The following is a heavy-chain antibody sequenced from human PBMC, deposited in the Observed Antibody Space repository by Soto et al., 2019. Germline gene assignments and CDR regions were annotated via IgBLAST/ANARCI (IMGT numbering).Heavy chain of an antibody. Sequence: GGSLRLSCTASGFTFGDYAMSWFRQAPGKGLEWVGFIRSKAYGGTTEYAASVKGRFTISRDDSKSIAYLQMNSLKTEDTAVYYCTRRGTPRYCSSTSCYSEETDAFDIWGQGTMVTVSS. CDR1: GFTFGDYA. D-gene: IGHD2-2*01. J-gene: IGHJ3*02. CDR2: IRSKAYGGTT. V-gene: IGHV3-49*03. CDR3: TRRGTPRYCSSTSCYSEETDAFDI.